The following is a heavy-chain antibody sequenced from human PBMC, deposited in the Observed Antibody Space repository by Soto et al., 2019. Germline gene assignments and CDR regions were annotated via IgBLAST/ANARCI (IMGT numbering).Heavy chain of an antibody. V-gene: IGHV3-53*01. CDR3: ARDRITIFGVVHYGMDV. CDR2: IYSGGST. Sequence: GSLRLSCAASGFTVSSNYMSWVRQAPGKGLEWVSVIYSGGSTYYADSVKGRFTISRDNSKNTLYLQMNSLRAEDTAVYYCARDRITIFGVVHYGMDVWGQGTTVTVSS. CDR1: GFTVSSNY. J-gene: IGHJ6*02. D-gene: IGHD3-3*01.